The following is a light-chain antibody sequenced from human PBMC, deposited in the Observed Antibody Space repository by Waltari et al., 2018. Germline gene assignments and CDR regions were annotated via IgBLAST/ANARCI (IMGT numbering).Light chain of an antibody. V-gene: IGKV3-11*01. Sequence: EVVLTQTPATLSLSPGERATLSCRDSQSVNNFVGWYQQKSGQAPRLLIYDASNRAAGMPARFRCSGSATELTLTITSLEPEEFAIYYCQQRSYLLTFGGGTKVEIK. CDR3: QQRSYLLT. CDR1: QSVNNF. CDR2: DAS. J-gene: IGKJ4*01.